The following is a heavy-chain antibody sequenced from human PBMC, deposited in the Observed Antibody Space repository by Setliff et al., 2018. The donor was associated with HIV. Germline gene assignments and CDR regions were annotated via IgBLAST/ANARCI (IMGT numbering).Heavy chain of an antibody. D-gene: IGHD4-17*01. CDR2: IHYNEKT. V-gene: IGHV4-39*01. CDR1: GGSASNSRYY. J-gene: IGHJ4*02. CDR3: AAFLVSPVTTQDY. Sequence: SETLSLTCTVSGGSASNSRYYWAWIRQPPGKGLEYIGSIHYNEKTYYNPSLKSRVTISIDTSKNQFSLKLTSVTAADTAMYYCAAFLVSPVTTQDYWGQGTPVTVSS.